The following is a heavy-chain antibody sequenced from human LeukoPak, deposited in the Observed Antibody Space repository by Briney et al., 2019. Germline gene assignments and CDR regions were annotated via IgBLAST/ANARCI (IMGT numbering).Heavy chain of an antibody. Sequence: PGGSLRLSCAASGFTFSNFAVTWVRQAPGKRLEWVSSIVGSSSTYYADSLKGRFTISRDNAKNSLYLQMNSLRAEDTAVYYCARIGAGSSRDYWGQGTLVTVSS. CDR2: IVGSSST. J-gene: IGHJ4*02. D-gene: IGHD6-13*01. CDR1: GFTFSNFA. V-gene: IGHV3-21*01. CDR3: ARIGAGSSRDY.